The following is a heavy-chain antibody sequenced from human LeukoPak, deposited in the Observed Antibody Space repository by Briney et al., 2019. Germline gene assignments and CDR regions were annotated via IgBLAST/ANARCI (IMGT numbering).Heavy chain of an antibody. V-gene: IGHV3-23*01. CDR3: AKGVVVVVAATPFDY. Sequence: GGSLRLSCAASGFTFSSYAMSWVRQAPGKGLEWVSAISGSGGSTCYADSVKGRFTISRDNSKNTLYLQMNSLRAEDTAVYYCAKGVVVVVAATPFDYWGQGTLVTVSS. D-gene: IGHD2-15*01. J-gene: IGHJ4*02. CDR1: GFTFSSYA. CDR2: ISGSGGST.